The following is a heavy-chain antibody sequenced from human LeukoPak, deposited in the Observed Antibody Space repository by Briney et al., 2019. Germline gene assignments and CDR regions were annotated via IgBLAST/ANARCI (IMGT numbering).Heavy chain of an antibody. CDR3: ARRASTSPYMDV. V-gene: IGHV3-21*01. J-gene: IGHJ6*03. CDR2: ISSSSSYI. Sequence: PGGSLRLSCAASGFTFSSYSMNWVRQAPGKGLEWVSSISSSSSYIYYADSVKGRFTISRDNAKNSLYLQMNSLRAEDTAVYYCARRASTSPYMDVRGKGTTVTVSS. CDR1: GFTFSSYS. D-gene: IGHD2-2*01.